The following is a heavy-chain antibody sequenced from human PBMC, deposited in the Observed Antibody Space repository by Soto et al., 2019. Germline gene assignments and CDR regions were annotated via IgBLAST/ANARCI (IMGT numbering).Heavy chain of an antibody. D-gene: IGHD3-16*02. CDR2: IGDRGTTT. Sequence: EVQLLQSGGGLVQPGGSLRLSCVGSGFTFSRYAMIWVRQTPGKGLEWVSGIGDRGTTTYYADSVKGRFTISRDNSGNTLFLQMNSLRAEDTAVYYCAKYRLGDYYYYGMDVWGQGTTVTVS. CDR1: GFTFSRYA. CDR3: AKYRLGDYYYYGMDV. J-gene: IGHJ6*02. V-gene: IGHV3-23*01.